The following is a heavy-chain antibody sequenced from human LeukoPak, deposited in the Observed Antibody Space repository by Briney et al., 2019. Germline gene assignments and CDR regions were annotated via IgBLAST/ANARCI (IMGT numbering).Heavy chain of an antibody. J-gene: IGHJ5*02. V-gene: IGHV3-23*01. D-gene: IGHD3-22*01. CDR2: ISGNGANT. CDR3: AKGGVVNWFDP. Sequence: GGSLRLSCAAASGFTFSPYSMTWVRPGPGKGLEWVSTISGNGANTYYGDSVKGRFAISRDNSKNTLYLQMNSLRVDDTAVYYCAKGGVVNWFDPWGQGTLVTVSS. CDR1: GFTFSPYS.